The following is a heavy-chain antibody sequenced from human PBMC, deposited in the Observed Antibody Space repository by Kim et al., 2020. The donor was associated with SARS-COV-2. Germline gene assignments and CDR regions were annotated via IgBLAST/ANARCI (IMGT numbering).Heavy chain of an antibody. CDR2: IIPIFGTA. Sequence: SVKVSCKASGGIFSSYAISWVRQAPGQGLEWMGGIIPIFGTANYAQKFQGRVTMTADESTSTAYMELSSLRSGDTAVYYCARAFYGSGSYYNVWTHDYYYGMDVWGQGTTVTVSS. D-gene: IGHD3-10*01. J-gene: IGHJ6*02. V-gene: IGHV1-69*13. CDR3: ARAFYGSGSYYNVWTHDYYYGMDV. CDR1: GGIFSSYA.